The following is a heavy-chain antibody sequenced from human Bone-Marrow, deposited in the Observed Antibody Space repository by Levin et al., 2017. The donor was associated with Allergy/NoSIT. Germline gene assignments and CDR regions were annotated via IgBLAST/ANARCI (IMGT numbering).Heavy chain of an antibody. J-gene: IGHJ6*03. CDR2: IYHSGGT. CDR1: GYSISDYY. V-gene: IGHV4-38-2*02. CDR3: AREYYLDV. Sequence: SQTLSLTCAVSGYSISDYYWGWLRQPPGKGLEWIGSIYHSGGTNYNPSLKSRVTISVDTSKNQFSLKLSSVTAADTAVYYCAREYYLDVWGKGTTVTVSS.